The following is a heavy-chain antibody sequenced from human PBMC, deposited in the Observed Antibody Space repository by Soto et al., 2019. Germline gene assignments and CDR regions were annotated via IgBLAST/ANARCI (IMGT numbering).Heavy chain of an antibody. CDR1: GGSIRSSSYY. J-gene: IGHJ6*02. CDR3: ARTTVTWWDYYYYGMDV. Sequence: SETLSLTCTVSGGSIRSSSYYWGWIRQPPGKGLEWIGSIYYSGSTYYNPSLKSRVTISVDTSKNQFSLKLSSVTAADTAVYYCARTTVTWWDYYYYGMDVWGQGTTVTVSS. V-gene: IGHV4-39*01. CDR2: IYYSGST. D-gene: IGHD4-17*01.